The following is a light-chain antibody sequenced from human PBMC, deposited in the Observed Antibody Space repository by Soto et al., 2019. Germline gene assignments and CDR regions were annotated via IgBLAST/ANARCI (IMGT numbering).Light chain of an antibody. CDR1: QGISSD. CDR2: AAS. J-gene: IGKJ4*01. CDR3: QQLNSYPRLT. V-gene: IGKV1-9*01. Sequence: DIQLTQSPSFLSASVGDRVTITCRASQGISSDLSWYQQKPGKAPKLLIYAASTLRSGVPSRFSGSGSGTEFTLTNSSLQPEDFATYYCQQLNSYPRLTFGGGTKVEMK.